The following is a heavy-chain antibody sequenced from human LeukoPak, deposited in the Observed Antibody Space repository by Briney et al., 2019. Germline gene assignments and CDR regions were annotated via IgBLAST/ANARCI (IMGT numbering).Heavy chain of an antibody. V-gene: IGHV4-59*01. D-gene: IGHD3-22*01. Sequence: SETLSLTCTVSGGSISSYYWSWIRQPPGKGLEWIGYIYYSGSTNYNPSLKSRVTISVDTSKNQFSLKLSSVTAADTAVYYCARVDYDSNIDYWGQGTLVTVSS. CDR3: ARVDYDSNIDY. CDR1: GGSISSYY. J-gene: IGHJ4*02. CDR2: IYYSGST.